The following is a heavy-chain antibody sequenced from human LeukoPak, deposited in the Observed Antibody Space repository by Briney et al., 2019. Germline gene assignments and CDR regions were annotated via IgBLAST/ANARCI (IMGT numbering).Heavy chain of an antibody. CDR2: IYYSGST. V-gene: IGHV4-39*07. Sequence: PSETLSLTCTVSGGSISSNSYYWGWIRQPPGKGLEWIGSIYYSGSTYYNPSLKSRLTISVDTSKNQFSLKLNSVTAADTAVYYCGRVYSSSWQGSHYYYMDVWGKGTTVTVSS. CDR1: GGSISSNSYY. J-gene: IGHJ6*03. CDR3: GRVYSSSWQGSHYYYMDV. D-gene: IGHD6-13*01.